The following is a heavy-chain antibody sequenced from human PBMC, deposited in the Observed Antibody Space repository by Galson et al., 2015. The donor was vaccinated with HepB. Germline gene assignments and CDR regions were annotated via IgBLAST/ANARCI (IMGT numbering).Heavy chain of an antibody. CDR3: ARDLGYEYYYGMDV. D-gene: IGHD3-16*01. J-gene: IGHJ6*02. V-gene: IGHV3-21*01. Sequence: SLRLSCAAYGFTFSSYSLNWVRLAPGKGLEWVSSISGRSTKINYEDSAKGRFTISRDNAKKSLYLQMNSLRAEDTAVYYCARDLGYEYYYGMDVWGQGTTVTVS. CDR2: ISGRSTKI. CDR1: GFTFSSYS.